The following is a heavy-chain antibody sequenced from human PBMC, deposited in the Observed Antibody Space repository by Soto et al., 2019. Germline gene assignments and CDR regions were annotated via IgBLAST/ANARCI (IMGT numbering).Heavy chain of an antibody. CDR3: ARDSNYDFWSGYYGPGYYYGMDV. D-gene: IGHD3-3*01. CDR1: GGSISSGGYY. V-gene: IGHV4-31*03. CDR2: IYYSGST. J-gene: IGHJ6*02. Sequence: SETLSLTCTVSGGSISSGGYYWSWIRQHPGKGLEWIGYIYYSGSTYYNPSLKSRVTISVDTSKNQFSLKLSSVTAADTAVYYCARDSNYDFWSGYYGPGYYYGMDVWGQGTTVTVSS.